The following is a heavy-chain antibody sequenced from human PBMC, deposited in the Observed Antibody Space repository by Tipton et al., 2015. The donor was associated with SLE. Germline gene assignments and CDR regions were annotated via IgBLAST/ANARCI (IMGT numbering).Heavy chain of an antibody. CDR1: GGSISSYGYS. CDR2: IYQSEAT. CDR3: SREKIVDTGEKVFDI. Sequence: TLSLTCAVSGGSISSYGYSWSWIRQPPGKGLEWIGYIYQSEATYYNPSLNSRVTISVDRSKNQFSLNLSSVTAADTAVYYCSREKIVDTGEKVFDIWGQGTMVTVSS. D-gene: IGHD1-26*01. V-gene: IGHV4-30-2*01. J-gene: IGHJ3*02.